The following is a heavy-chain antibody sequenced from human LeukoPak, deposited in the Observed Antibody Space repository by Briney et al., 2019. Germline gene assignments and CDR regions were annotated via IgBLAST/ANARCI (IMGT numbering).Heavy chain of an antibody. CDR1: GGSISGYY. CDR2: INHSGST. Sequence: SETLSLTCTVSGGSISGYYWSWIRQPPGKGLEWIGEINHSGSTNYNPSLKSRVTISVDTSKNQFSLKLSSVTAADTAVYYCARAGRIAAAATYYYYGMDVWGQGTTVTVSS. CDR3: ARAGRIAAAATYYYYGMDV. D-gene: IGHD6-13*01. J-gene: IGHJ6*02. V-gene: IGHV4-34*01.